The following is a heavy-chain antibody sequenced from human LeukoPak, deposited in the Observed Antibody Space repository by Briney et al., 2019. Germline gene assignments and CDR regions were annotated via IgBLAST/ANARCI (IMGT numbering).Heavy chain of an antibody. CDR1: GFIFRNYG. D-gene: IGHD1-26*01. J-gene: IGHJ4*02. V-gene: IGHV3-23*01. CDR2: VSPNGEAA. Sequence: GGSLRLSCAASGFIFRNYGMNWVRQPPGKGLEWVSGVSPNGEAAYYADSVKGRFTISRDNSKNTLYLQMNSLRAEDTAVYYCAKIISPMWELYYFDYWGQGTLVTVSS. CDR3: AKIISPMWELYYFDY.